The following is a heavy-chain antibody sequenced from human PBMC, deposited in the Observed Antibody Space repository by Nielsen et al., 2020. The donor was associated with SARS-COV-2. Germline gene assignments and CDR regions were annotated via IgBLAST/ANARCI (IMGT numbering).Heavy chain of an antibody. CDR2: MNPNSGNT. J-gene: IGHJ6*02. D-gene: IGHD6-13*01. CDR1: GGTFSNYA. CDR3: ARAYSSSSHLYGMDV. Sequence: ASVKVSCKASGGTFSNYAISWVRQAPGQGLEWMGWMNPNSGNTGYAQKFQGRVTMTRDTSISTAYMELSSLRSEDTAVYYCARAYSSSSHLYGMDVWGQGTTVTVSS. V-gene: IGHV1-8*02.